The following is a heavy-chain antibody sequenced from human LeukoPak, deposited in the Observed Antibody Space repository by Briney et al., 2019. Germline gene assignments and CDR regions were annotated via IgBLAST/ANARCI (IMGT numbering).Heavy chain of an antibody. V-gene: IGHV4-59*01. J-gene: IGHJ4*02. CDR3: ATHPPKVCTGGSCTDY. CDR1: GGSISSYS. D-gene: IGHD2-15*01. Sequence: SETLSLTCTVSGGSISSYSWSWIRQPPGKGLEWIGYIYYSGSTNYNPSLKSRVTISVDMSKNQFSLKLSSVTAAGTAVYYCATHPPKVCTGGSCTDYWGQGTLVTVSS. CDR2: IYYSGST.